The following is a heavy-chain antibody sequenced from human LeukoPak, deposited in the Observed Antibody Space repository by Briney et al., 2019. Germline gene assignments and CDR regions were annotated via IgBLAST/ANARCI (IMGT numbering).Heavy chain of an antibody. Sequence: GGSLRLSCAASGFTFSSYWMHWVRQAPGKGLVWVSLIYGGGTTYYADSVKGRFTISRDNSKNTLYLQMNSLRAEDTAVYYCARGMGSSWYYFDYWGQGTLVTVSS. V-gene: IGHV3-53*01. CDR3: ARGMGSSWYYFDY. J-gene: IGHJ4*02. CDR1: GFTFSSYW. D-gene: IGHD6-13*01. CDR2: IYGGGTT.